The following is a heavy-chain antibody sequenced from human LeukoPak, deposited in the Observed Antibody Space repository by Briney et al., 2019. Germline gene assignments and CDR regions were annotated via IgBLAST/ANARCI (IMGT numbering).Heavy chain of an antibody. CDR2: INHSGST. V-gene: IGHV4-34*01. CDR3: ARRGYSSGRNFDY. CDR1: GGSFSGYY. J-gene: IGHJ4*02. D-gene: IGHD6-19*01. Sequence: SETLSLTCAVYGGSFSGYYWSWIRQPPGKGLEWIGEINHSGSTNYNPSLKSRVTISVDTSKNQFSLKLSSVTAADTAVYYCARRGYSSGRNFDYWGQGTLVTVSS.